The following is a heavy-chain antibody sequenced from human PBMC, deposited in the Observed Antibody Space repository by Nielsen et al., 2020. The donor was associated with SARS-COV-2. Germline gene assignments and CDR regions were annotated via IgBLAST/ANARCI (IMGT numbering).Heavy chain of an antibody. CDR3: ATGGSQYKWYHGYMDV. Sequence: ASVKVSCKASGYSFTSYEINWVRQATGQGLEWMGWMNPNSGNTGYAQKFQGRVTMTRSTSTSTAYMELSSLRSEDTAVYYCATGGSQYKWYHGYMDVWGNGTTVTVSS. V-gene: IGHV1-8*02. CDR1: GYSFTSYE. CDR2: MNPNSGNT. J-gene: IGHJ6*03. D-gene: IGHD1-14*01.